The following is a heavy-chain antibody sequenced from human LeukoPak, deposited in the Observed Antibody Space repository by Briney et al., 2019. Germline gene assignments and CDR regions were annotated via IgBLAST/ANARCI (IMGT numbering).Heavy chain of an antibody. D-gene: IGHD2-8*02. Sequence: SETLSLTCTVSGGSISIRSYSWAWIRQSPGKGLERIGVIHYNGNNYYNPSLKSRVTISVDTSRMQFSLKLTSLTAADTAVYYCARQPTGHPNWFDPWGQGTLVTVSS. J-gene: IGHJ5*02. CDR3: ARQPTGHPNWFDP. V-gene: IGHV4-39*01. CDR2: IHYNGNN. CDR1: GGSISIRSYS.